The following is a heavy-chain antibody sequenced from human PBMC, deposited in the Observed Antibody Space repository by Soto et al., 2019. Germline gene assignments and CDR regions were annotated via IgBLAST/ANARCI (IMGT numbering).Heavy chain of an antibody. CDR1: GFTFSSYG. Sequence: GGSLRLSCAASGFTFSSYGMHWVRQAPGKGLEWVAVIWYDGSNKYYADSVKGRFTISRDNSKNTLYLQMNSLRAEDTAVYYCARGGQQLVRRAYYYYMDVWGKGTTVTVSS. CDR2: IWYDGSNK. J-gene: IGHJ6*03. V-gene: IGHV3-33*01. CDR3: ARGGQQLVRRAYYYYMDV. D-gene: IGHD6-13*01.